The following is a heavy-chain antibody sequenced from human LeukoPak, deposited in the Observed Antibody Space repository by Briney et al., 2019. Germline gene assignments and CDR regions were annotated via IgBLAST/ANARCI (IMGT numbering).Heavy chain of an antibody. CDR3: AASDYYDSSGYPHDY. D-gene: IGHD3-22*01. Sequence: GGPLRLSCAASGFTFSSYGMHWVRQAPGKGLEWVAVIWYDGSNKYYADSVKGRFTISRDNSKNTLYLQMNSLRAEDTAVYYCAASDYYDSSGYPHDYWGQGTLVTVSS. CDR2: IWYDGSNK. CDR1: GFTFSSYG. V-gene: IGHV3-33*01. J-gene: IGHJ4*02.